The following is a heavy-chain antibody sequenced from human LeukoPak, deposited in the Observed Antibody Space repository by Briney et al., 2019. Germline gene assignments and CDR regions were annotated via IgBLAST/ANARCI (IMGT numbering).Heavy chain of an antibody. Sequence: GGSLRLSCEVSGFNFGTYWMTWVRQAPGKGLEWVANINQHGSETYYVDSVKGQFIISRDNAKNSLFLQMDSLTGEDTAVYYCSRGGLYRYSGTSGDYWGQGTLVTVSS. V-gene: IGHV3-7*01. CDR2: INQHGSET. CDR3: SRGGLYRYSGTSGDY. D-gene: IGHD1-26*01. CDR1: GFNFGTYW. J-gene: IGHJ4*02.